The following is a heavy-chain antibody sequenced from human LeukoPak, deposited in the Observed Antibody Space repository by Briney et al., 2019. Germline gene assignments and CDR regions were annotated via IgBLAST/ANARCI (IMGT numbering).Heavy chain of an antibody. V-gene: IGHV4-38-2*01. CDR3: ATIVVVLAALDY. J-gene: IGHJ4*02. CDR1: GFTFSDHY. Sequence: LRLSCAASGFTFSDHYMSWIRQPPGKGLEWIGSIYYSGSTYYNPSLKSRVTISVDTSKNQFVLRLSSVTAADTAVYYCATIVVVLAALDYWGQGPLVTSPQ. CDR2: IYYSGST. D-gene: IGHD2-15*01.